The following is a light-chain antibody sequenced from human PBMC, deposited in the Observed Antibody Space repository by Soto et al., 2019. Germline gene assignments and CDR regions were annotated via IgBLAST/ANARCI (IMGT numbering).Light chain of an antibody. Sequence: QSALTQPASVSGSPGQSITISCSGTSSDVGAYNYVSWYQQHPDKAPKLIISEVSNRPSGVSYRFSGSKSGNTASLTISGLQAEDEADYYCASYSSSNTPLDFGTGTKLTVL. J-gene: IGLJ1*01. CDR1: SSDVGAYNY. V-gene: IGLV2-14*01. CDR2: EVS. CDR3: ASYSSSNTPLD.